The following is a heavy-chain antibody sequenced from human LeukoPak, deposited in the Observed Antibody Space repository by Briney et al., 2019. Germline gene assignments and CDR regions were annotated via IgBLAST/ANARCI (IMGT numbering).Heavy chain of an antibody. CDR3: ARTVPEFDY. V-gene: IGHV3-48*02. J-gene: IGHJ4*02. D-gene: IGHD3-10*01. Sequence: GGSLRLSCAASGFTFSSYSMNWVRQAPGKGLEWVSYISSSSSTKYYADSVKGRFTISRDNAKNSLYLQVNSLRDEDTAVYYCARTVPEFDYWGQGTLVTVSS. CDR1: GFTFSSYS. CDR2: ISSSSSTK.